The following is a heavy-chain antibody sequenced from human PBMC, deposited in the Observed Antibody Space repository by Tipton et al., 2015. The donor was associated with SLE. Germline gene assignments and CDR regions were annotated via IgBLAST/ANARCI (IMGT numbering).Heavy chain of an antibody. CDR3: ARRSVVGAFDI. D-gene: IGHD1-26*01. Sequence: TLSLTCAVYGGSFSGYYWSWIRQPPGKGLEWIGEINHSGSTNYNPSLKSRVTISVDTSKNQFSLKLSSVTAADTAVYYCARRSVVGAFDIWGQGRMVTVSS. CDR2: INHSGST. V-gene: IGHV4-34*01. CDR1: GGSFSGYY. J-gene: IGHJ3*02.